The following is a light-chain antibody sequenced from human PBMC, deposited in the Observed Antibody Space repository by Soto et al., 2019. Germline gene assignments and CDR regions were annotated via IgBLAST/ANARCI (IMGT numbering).Light chain of an antibody. CDR1: QSISSNY. Sequence: DIVLTQSPGTLSLSPGERTTLSCRASQSISSNYLAWYQQKPGQAPRLLIYDASSRATGIPDRFSGSGSGADFTLTINRLEPEDYAVYHCQQYHSAPRTFGQGTKVEL. CDR2: DAS. V-gene: IGKV3-20*01. CDR3: QQYHSAPRT. J-gene: IGKJ1*01.